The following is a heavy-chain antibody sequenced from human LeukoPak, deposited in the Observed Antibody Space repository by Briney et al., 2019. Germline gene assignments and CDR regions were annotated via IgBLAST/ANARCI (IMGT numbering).Heavy chain of an antibody. CDR3: ARGQDIVVVPAAIWFDP. D-gene: IGHD2-2*01. Sequence: PSETLSLTCAVSGYSISSGYYWGWIRQPPGKGLEWIGEIYHSGSTNYNPSLKSRVTISVDKSKNQFSLKLSSVTAADTAVYYCARGQDIVVVPAAIWFDPWGQGTLVTVSS. CDR2: IYHSGST. J-gene: IGHJ5*02. CDR1: GYSISSGYY. V-gene: IGHV4-38-2*01.